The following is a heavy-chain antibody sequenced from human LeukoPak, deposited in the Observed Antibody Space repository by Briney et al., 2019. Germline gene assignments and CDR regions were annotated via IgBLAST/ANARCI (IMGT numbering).Heavy chain of an antibody. CDR3: ARDSVVVPAADNWFDP. CDR1: GGSISSGSYY. CDR2: IYTSGST. V-gene: IGHV4-61*02. D-gene: IGHD2-2*01. J-gene: IGHJ5*02. Sequence: SETLSLTCTVSGGSISSGSYYWSWIRQPAGKGLEWIGRIYTSGSTNYNPSLKSRVTISVDTSKNQFSLKLSSVTAADTAVYYCARDSVVVPAADNWFDPWGQGTLVTVSS.